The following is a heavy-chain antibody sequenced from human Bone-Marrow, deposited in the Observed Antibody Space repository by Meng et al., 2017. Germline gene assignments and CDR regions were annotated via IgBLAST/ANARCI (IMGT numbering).Heavy chain of an antibody. D-gene: IGHD6-13*01. J-gene: IGHJ4*02. CDR1: GFTFSSYA. CDR3: ARGAGIF. Sequence: QVQLGESGGGVVPPGRSLRLSCAASGFTFSSYAMHWVRQAPGKGLEWVAVISYDGSNKYYADSVKGRFTISRDNSKNTLYLQMNSLRAEDTAVYYCARGAGIFGGQGTLVTVSS. V-gene: IGHV3-30*01. CDR2: ISYDGSNK.